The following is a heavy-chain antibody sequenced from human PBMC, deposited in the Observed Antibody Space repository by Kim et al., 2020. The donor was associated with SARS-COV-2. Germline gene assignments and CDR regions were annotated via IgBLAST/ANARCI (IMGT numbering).Heavy chain of an antibody. CDR2: ISWNSGSI. D-gene: IGHD2-21*02. Sequence: GGSLRLSCAASGFTFGGYAMNWVRQAPGKGLEWVSGISWNSGSIGYADSVKGRFTISRDNAKNSLYLQMNSLRAEDTALYYCAKDSGNSVSGDAFDIWGQGTMVTVSS. CDR3: AKDSGNSVSGDAFDI. J-gene: IGHJ3*02. CDR1: GFTFGGYA. V-gene: IGHV3-9*01.